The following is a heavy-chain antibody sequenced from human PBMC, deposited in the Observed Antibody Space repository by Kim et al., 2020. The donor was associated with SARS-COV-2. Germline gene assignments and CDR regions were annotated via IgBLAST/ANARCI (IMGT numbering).Heavy chain of an antibody. J-gene: IGHJ6*02. CDR3: AKDVRGYYSDYYYGMDV. D-gene: IGHD3-22*01. CDR2: ISWNSGSI. Sequence: GGSLRLSCAASGFTFGDYAMHWVRQAPGKGLEWVSGISWNSGSIGYADSVKGRFTISRDNAKNSLYLQMNSLRAEDTALYYCAKDVRGYYSDYYYGMDVWGQGTTVTVSS. CDR1: GFTFGDYA. V-gene: IGHV3-9*01.